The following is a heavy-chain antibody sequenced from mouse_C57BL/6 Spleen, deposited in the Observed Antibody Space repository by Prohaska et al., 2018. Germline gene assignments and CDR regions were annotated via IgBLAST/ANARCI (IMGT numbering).Heavy chain of an antibody. CDR2: IDPENGDT. D-gene: IGHD2-5*01. Sequence: EVQLQQSGAELVRPGASVKLSCTASGFNIKDDYMHWVKQRPEQGLEWIVWIDPENGDTEYASKFKGKATITADTSSNAAYLQLSSLTSEDTAVYYCTTRSAYYSNYGYWGQGTTLTVSS. CDR3: TTRSAYYSNYGY. CDR1: GFNIKDDY. V-gene: IGHV14-4*01. J-gene: IGHJ2*01.